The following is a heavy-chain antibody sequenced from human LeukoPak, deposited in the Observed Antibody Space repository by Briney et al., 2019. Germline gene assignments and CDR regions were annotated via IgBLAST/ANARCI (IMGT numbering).Heavy chain of an antibody. J-gene: IGHJ4*02. V-gene: IGHV3-48*04. D-gene: IGHD2-2*01. Sequence: GGSLRLSCAASGFTFSSYAMSWVRQAPGQGLEWVSYISSSGSTIYYADSVKGRFTISRDNAKNSLYLQMNSLRAEDTAVYYCARADCSSTSCYFDYWGQGTLVTVSS. CDR1: GFTFSSYA. CDR2: ISSSGSTI. CDR3: ARADCSSTSCYFDY.